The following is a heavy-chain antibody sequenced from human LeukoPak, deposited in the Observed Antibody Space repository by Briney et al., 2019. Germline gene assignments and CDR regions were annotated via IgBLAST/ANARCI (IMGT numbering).Heavy chain of an antibody. CDR1: GFTFSSYA. V-gene: IGHV3-23*01. Sequence: PGGSLRLSCAASGFTFSSYALSWVRRPPGKGLEWVSAIRGSGDDTYYADSVKGRFAISRDNSKSTLYLQMHSLRAEDTAVYYCAKAHDDWNYVYSRHWGQGTPVTVSS. J-gene: IGHJ1*01. CDR3: AKAHDDWNYVYSRH. D-gene: IGHD1-7*01. CDR2: IRGSGDDT.